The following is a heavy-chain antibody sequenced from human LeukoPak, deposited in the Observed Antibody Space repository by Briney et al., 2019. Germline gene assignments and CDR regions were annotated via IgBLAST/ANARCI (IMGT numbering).Heavy chain of an antibody. D-gene: IGHD2-2*01. CDR2: INHSGST. J-gene: IGHJ4*02. CDR3: ARRGVVPAARRQFDY. V-gene: IGHV4-34*01. CDR1: GGSFSGYY. Sequence: SETLSLTCQVYGGSFSGYYWSWIRQPPGKGLEWIGEINHSGSTNYNPSLKSRVTISVDTSKNQFSLKLSSVTAADTAVYYCARRGVVPAARRQFDYWGQGTLVTVSS.